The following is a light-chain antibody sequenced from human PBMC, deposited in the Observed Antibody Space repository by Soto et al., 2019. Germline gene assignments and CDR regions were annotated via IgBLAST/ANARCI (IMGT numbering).Light chain of an antibody. CDR2: GAS. CDR3: QQYGSSHIT. Sequence: IGLTQSPATLSLSPEERATLSCRASQSVSSYLAWYQQKPGQAPRLLIYGASSRATGVPDRFSGSGSGTDFTLTIIRLEPEDFAVYYCQQYGSSHITFGQGTRLEIK. CDR1: QSVSSY. V-gene: IGKV3-20*01. J-gene: IGKJ5*01.